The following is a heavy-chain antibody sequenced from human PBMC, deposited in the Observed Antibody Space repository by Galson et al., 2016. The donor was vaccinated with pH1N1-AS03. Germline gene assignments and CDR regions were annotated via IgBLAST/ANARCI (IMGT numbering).Heavy chain of an antibody. Sequence: TLSLTCAVSGGSMTSPDWWTWVRQPPGKGLEWIGEVHYSGTTSYNPSLNSRVTMSIDKSNNRFSLNLGSVTAADTAVYFCASAGYHTPGYHYWGQGALVTVSS. CDR1: GGSMTSPDW. D-gene: IGHD3-16*02. V-gene: IGHV4-4*01. CDR2: VHYSGTT. J-gene: IGHJ4*02. CDR3: ASAGYHTPGYHY.